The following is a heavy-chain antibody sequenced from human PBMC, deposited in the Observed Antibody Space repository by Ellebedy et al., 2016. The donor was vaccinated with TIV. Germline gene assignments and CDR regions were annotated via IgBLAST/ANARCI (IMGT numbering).Heavy chain of an antibody. CDR3: ARGSGGTQNGALDS. J-gene: IGHJ4*02. CDR2: IYYVGST. CDR1: GGSMTSFY. V-gene: IGHV4-59*01. Sequence: MPSETLSLTCTVSGGSMTSFYWSWIRQSPEKGLEWIGNIYYVGSTDYSPSLRSRVTISLDTSKSQFSVKLTSVTPADTALYYCARGSGGTQNGALDSWGQGTLVTVSS. D-gene: IGHD2-15*01.